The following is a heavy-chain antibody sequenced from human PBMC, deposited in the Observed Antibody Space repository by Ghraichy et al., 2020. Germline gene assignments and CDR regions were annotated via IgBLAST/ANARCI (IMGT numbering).Heavy chain of an antibody. CDR1: GFTFSSYW. J-gene: IGHJ6*02. CDR3: ARCYGDYVYYYGMDV. CDR2: IKQDGSEK. Sequence: GGSLRLSCAASGFTFSSYWMSWVRQAPGKGLEWVANIKQDGSEKYYVDSVKGRFTISRDNAKNSLYLQMNSLRAEDTAVYYCARCYGDYVYYYGMDVWGQGTTVTVSS. V-gene: IGHV3-7*04. D-gene: IGHD4-17*01.